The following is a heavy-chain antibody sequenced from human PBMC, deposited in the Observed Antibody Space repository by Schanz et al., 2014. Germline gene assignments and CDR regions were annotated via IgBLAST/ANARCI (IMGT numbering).Heavy chain of an antibody. CDR2: ISNDGSIK. D-gene: IGHD2-2*01. V-gene: IGHV3-30-3*01. J-gene: IGHJ4*02. CDR1: GFTLSSYA. CDR3: AKDSTHIDIVLVPTAIDY. Sequence: QEQLVASGGGLVKPGGSLRLSCAASGFTLSSYAMHWVRQAPGKGLEWVALISNDGSIKYYADSVEGRFTISRDNSKNTLYLHMNTLRSEDTAVYYCAKDSTHIDIVLVPTAIDYWGQGTLVTVSS.